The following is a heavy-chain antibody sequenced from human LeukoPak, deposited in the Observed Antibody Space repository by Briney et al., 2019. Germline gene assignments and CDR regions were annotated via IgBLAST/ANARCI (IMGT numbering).Heavy chain of an antibody. CDR3: ARGRIAVAGTSYDY. Sequence: SETLSLTCTVSGGSISSSRDYWAWLRQPPGKGLEWIANIYYSGSTYYSPSLKSRVTISVDTSNNQLSLKLSSVTAADTAVYYCARGRIAVAGTSYDYWGQGTLVTVSS. J-gene: IGHJ4*02. CDR2: IYYSGST. CDR1: GGSISSSRDY. D-gene: IGHD6-19*01. V-gene: IGHV4-39*01.